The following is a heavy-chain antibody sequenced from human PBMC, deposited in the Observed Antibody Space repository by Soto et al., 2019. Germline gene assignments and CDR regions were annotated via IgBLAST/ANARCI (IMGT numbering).Heavy chain of an antibody. J-gene: IGHJ6*02. Sequence: GGSLRLSCAASGFTFSSYAMHWVRQAPGKGLEWVAVISYDGSNKYYADSVKGRFTISRDNSKNTLYLQMNSLRAEDTAVYYCARDSADNDFWSGYYFGSYYYYGMDVWGQGTTVTVSS. V-gene: IGHV3-30-3*01. CDR3: ARDSADNDFWSGYYFGSYYYYGMDV. D-gene: IGHD3-3*01. CDR1: GFTFSSYA. CDR2: ISYDGSNK.